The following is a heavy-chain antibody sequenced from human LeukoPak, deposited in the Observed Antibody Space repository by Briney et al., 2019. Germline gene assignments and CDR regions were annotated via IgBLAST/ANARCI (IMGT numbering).Heavy chain of an antibody. Sequence: SVKVSCKASGGTFSSYAISWVRQAPGQGLEWMGRIIPILGIANYAQKFQGRVTITADKSTSTAYMEPSSLRSEDTAVYYCARSVVVPAALDYYYYYGMDVWGQGTTVTVSS. CDR2: IIPILGIA. CDR1: GGTFSSYA. CDR3: ARSVVVPAALDYYYYYGMDV. D-gene: IGHD2-2*01. J-gene: IGHJ6*02. V-gene: IGHV1-69*04.